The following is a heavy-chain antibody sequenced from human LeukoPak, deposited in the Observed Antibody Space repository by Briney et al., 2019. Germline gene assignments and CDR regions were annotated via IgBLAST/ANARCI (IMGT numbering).Heavy chain of an antibody. Sequence: PSETLSLTCIVSGYSISSSYFWGWVRQPPGKGLEWIGSIFHSGSVYYNPSLKSRVTISVDPSKNRFSLKLSSVTAADTAVYYCARAPSSWSTLFDYWGQGTLVTVSS. CDR3: ARAPSSWSTLFDY. V-gene: IGHV4-38-2*02. CDR1: GYSISSSYF. J-gene: IGHJ4*02. CDR2: IFHSGSV. D-gene: IGHD6-13*01.